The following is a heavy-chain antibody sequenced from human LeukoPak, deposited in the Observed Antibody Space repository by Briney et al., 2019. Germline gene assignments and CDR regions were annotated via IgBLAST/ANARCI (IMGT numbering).Heavy chain of an antibody. CDR2: ISYDGSNK. V-gene: IGHV3-30*04. CDR1: GFTFSSYA. D-gene: IGHD3-10*01. CDR3: ARDRVDGMDV. J-gene: IGHJ6*02. Sequence: GGSLRLSCAASGFTFSSYAMHWVRQAPGKGLEWVAVISYDGSNKYYADSVKGRFTISRDNSKNTLYLQMNSLRAEDTAVYYCARDRVDGMDVWGQGTTVTVSS.